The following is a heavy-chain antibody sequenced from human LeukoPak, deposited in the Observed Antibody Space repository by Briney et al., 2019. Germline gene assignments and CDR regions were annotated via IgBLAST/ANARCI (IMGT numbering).Heavy chain of an antibody. V-gene: IGHV1-18*04. CDR3: ARVGVAPLEGWFDP. CDR2: ISAYNGNT. Sequence: ASVTVSCKASGYTFTSYSIHWVRQAPGQGLEWMGWISAYNGNTNYAQKLQGRVTMTTDTSTSTAYMELRSLRSDDTAVYYCARVGVAPLEGWFDPWGQGTLVTVSS. D-gene: IGHD6-19*01. CDR1: GYTFTSYS. J-gene: IGHJ5*02.